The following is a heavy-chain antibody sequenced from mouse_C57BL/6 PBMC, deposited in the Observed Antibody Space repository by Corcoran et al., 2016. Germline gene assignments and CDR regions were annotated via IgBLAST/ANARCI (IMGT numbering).Heavy chain of an antibody. V-gene: IGHV1-53*01. CDR3: ASNGLMTTVVATNYFDY. Sequence: QVQLQQPGTELVKPGASVKLSCKASGYTFTSYWMHWVKQRPGQGLEWIGNINPRNGGTNYNEKFKSKAKLTVDKSSSTAYMQLSILTSEDYSVYYCASNGLMTTVVATNYFDYCDQGTTLTVSS. CDR2: INPRNGGT. CDR1: GYTFTSYW. D-gene: IGHD1-1*01. J-gene: IGHJ2*01.